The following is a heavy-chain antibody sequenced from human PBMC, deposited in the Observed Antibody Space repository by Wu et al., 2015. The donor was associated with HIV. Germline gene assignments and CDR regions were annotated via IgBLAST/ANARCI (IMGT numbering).Heavy chain of an antibody. CDR1: Y. Sequence: YIHWVRLAPGQGLEWMGYINPNSGATNYAQRFQGRVTMTRDMELTRLRSDDTAVYFCARDPGDYYNSGTPGYYWGQGTLVTVSS. D-gene: IGHD3-10*01. J-gene: IGHJ4*02. CDR3: ARDPGDYYNSGTPGYY. CDR2: INPNSGAT. V-gene: IGHV1-2*02.